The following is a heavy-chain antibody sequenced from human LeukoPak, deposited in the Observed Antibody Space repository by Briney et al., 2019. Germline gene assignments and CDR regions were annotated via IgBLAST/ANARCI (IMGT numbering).Heavy chain of an antibody. V-gene: IGHV1-69*13. CDR1: GGTFSSYA. D-gene: IGHD2-15*01. Sequence: SVKVSCKASGGTFSSYAISWVRQAPGQGLEWMGGIIPIFGTANYAQKFQGRVTITADESTSTAYMELSSLRSEDTAVYYCARGSPPQKYCSGGSCYGYSWFDPWGQGTLVTVSS. CDR3: ARGSPPQKYCSGGSCYGYSWFDP. J-gene: IGHJ5*02. CDR2: IIPIFGTA.